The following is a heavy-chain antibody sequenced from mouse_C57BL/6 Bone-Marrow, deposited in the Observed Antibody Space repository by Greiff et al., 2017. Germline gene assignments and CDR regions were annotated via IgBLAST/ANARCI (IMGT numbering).Heavy chain of an antibody. D-gene: IGHD2-4*01. V-gene: IGHV1-69*01. J-gene: IGHJ4*01. CDR3: ANSPFYDYDWYYAMDY. CDR2: IDPSDSYT. Sequence: QVQLQQPGAELVMPGASVKLSCKASGYTFTSYWMHWVKQRPGQGLEWIGEIDPSDSYTNYNQKFKGKSTLTVDKSSSTAYMQLSSLTCEVSAVYYWANSPFYDYDWYYAMDYWGQGTSGTVSS. CDR1: GYTFTSYW.